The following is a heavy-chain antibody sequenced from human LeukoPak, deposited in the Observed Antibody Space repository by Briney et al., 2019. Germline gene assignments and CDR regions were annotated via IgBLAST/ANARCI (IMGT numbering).Heavy chain of an antibody. J-gene: IGHJ6*02. CDR1: GFTFSDSA. D-gene: IGHD5/OR15-5a*01. CDR3: AAILDIVSTYYYHYGMDV. CDR2: IVVGSGNT. Sequence: SLKVSCKASGFTFSDSAIQWVRQARGQGPEWIGWIVVGSGNTNYAQTYYGRVSTIRDMSTGTAYMELNNLRTEDTAVYYCAAILDIVSTYYYHYGMDVWGQGTTVTVSS. V-gene: IGHV1-58*02.